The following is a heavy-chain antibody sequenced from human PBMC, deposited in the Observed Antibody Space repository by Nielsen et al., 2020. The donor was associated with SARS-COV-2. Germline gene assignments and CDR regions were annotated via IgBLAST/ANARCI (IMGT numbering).Heavy chain of an antibody. CDR2: VSYNGNT. J-gene: IGHJ5*02. D-gene: IGHD1-1*01. CDR3: AKTPTGFPNWFDT. V-gene: IGHV4-39*07. CDR1: GASITTFPFW. Sequence: SATLSLTCIVSGASITTFPFWWGWIRQAPGRGLEWIGCVSYNGNTNYNLSLKSRVSMSADTSKNQFSLKLTSLTAADTAIYYCAKTPTGFPNWFDTWGRGTLVTVSS.